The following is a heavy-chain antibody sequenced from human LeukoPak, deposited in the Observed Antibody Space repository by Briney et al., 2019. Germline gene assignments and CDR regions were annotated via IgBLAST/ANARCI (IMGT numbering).Heavy chain of an antibody. J-gene: IGHJ4*02. Sequence: SETLSLTCTVSGVSIISSNYYWVWIRQPPGKGLEWIGNIYHSGSTYYNPSLKSRSTLFVDTSKNQFSLRLSSVTAADTAVYYCARRDGRGSSIHFDYWGQGALVTVSS. V-gene: IGHV4-39*01. D-gene: IGHD6-6*01. CDR3: ARRDGRGSSIHFDY. CDR2: IYHSGST. CDR1: GVSIISSNYY.